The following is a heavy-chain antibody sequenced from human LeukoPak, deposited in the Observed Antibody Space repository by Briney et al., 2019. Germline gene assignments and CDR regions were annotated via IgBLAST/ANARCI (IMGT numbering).Heavy chain of an antibody. CDR2: INPSGGST. V-gene: IGHV1-46*01. Sequence: GASVKVSFTASGYTFTSYYMHWVRQAPGQGLEWMGIINPSGGSTSYALKFQGRVTMTRDMSTSTVYMELSSLRSEDTAVYYCARIRDGYNDAYDIWGQGTMVTVSS. D-gene: IGHD5-24*01. J-gene: IGHJ3*02. CDR3: ARIRDGYNDAYDI. CDR1: GYTFTSYY.